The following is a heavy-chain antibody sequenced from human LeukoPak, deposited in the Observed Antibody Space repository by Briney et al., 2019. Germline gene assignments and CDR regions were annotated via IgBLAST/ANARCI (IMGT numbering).Heavy chain of an antibody. D-gene: IGHD3-22*01. CDR2: INPNSGGT. Sequence: ASVKVSCKASGYTFSGYYMHWVRQAPGQGLEWMGWINPNSGGTNYAQKFQGRVTMTRDTSISTVYMELSRLRSDDTAVYYCARVFNAHSSGPGSVGFDPWGQGTLVTVSS. CDR1: GYTFSGYY. J-gene: IGHJ5*02. V-gene: IGHV1-2*02. CDR3: ARVFNAHSSGPGSVGFDP.